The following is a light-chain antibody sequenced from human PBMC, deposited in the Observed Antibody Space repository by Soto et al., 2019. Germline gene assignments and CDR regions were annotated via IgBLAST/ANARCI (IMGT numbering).Light chain of an antibody. Sequence: QSALTQPASVSGSPGQWITTSCTETRSDVGSYNLVSWYQQHPGKAPKVMIYEGSKRPSGVSNRFSGSKSGNTASLTISGLQAEDEADYYCCSYAGSSTFVFGGGTKLTVL. CDR3: CSYAGSSTFV. CDR2: EGS. V-gene: IGLV2-23*03. CDR1: RSDVGSYNL. J-gene: IGLJ2*01.